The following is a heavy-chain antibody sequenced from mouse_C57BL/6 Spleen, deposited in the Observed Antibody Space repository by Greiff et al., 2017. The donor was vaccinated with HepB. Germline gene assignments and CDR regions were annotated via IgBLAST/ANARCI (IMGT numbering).Heavy chain of an antibody. V-gene: IGHV1-81*01. CDR2: IYPRSGNT. CDR1: GYTFTSYG. Sequence: VQLQQSGAELARPGASVKLSCKASGYTFTSYGISWVKQRTGQGLEWIGEIYPRSGNTYYNEKFKGKATLTADKSSSTAYMELRSLTSEDSAVYFCARSPRRDWYFDVWGTGTTVTVSS. CDR3: ARSPRRDWYFDV. J-gene: IGHJ1*03.